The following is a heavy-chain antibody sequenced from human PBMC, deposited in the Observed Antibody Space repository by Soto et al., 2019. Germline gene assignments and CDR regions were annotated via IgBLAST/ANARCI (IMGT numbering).Heavy chain of an antibody. V-gene: IGHV4-31*03. D-gene: IGHD5-18*01. CDR3: ARAPFRSNTYGYGGAFDY. Sequence: QVHLQESGPGLVKPSQTLSLICTVSGGSISSGGYYWSWIRQHPGKGLEWIGYIYYSGSTYYNPSLKSRLTISVDTSQNNFSLKLSSVTAADTALYYCARAPFRSNTYGYGGAFDYWGQGTLVTVSS. J-gene: IGHJ4*02. CDR2: IYYSGST. CDR1: GGSISSGGYY.